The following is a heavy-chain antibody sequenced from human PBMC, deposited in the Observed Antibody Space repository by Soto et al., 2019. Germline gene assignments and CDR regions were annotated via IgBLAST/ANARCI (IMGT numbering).Heavy chain of an antibody. CDR2: NNDNT. D-gene: IGHD3-10*01. CDR1: GYVFTKYP. CDR3: ARVMVVPDGMHEGVWFDP. V-gene: IGHV1-18*01. Sequence: QVQMMQSGAEVKEPGASVKVSCKASGYVFTKYPIAWLRQAPGQGLEWMGNNDNTNYGKNFQGRLTLTTDTSTSTSYMELRDLRSDDTAVYYCARVMVVPDGMHEGVWFDPWGQGTPVTVSS. J-gene: IGHJ5*02.